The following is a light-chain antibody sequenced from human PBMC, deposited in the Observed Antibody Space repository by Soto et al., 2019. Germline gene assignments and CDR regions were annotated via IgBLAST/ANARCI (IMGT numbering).Light chain of an antibody. CDR2: DVN. Sequence: QSALTQPASVSGSHGQSITISCTGTSSDVGGYNYVSWYQQHPGKAPKLIIYDVNNRPSGVSNRFSGSKSGSTASLTISGLQAEDEADYYCSSYTSSSTPYVVLGGGTKLTVL. V-gene: IGLV2-14*03. CDR1: SSDVGGYNY. CDR3: SSYTSSSTPYVV. J-gene: IGLJ2*01.